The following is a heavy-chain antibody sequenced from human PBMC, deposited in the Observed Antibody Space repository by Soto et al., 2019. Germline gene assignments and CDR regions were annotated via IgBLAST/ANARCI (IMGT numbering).Heavy chain of an antibody. CDR1: GGTFSSYA. CDR2: IIPILGTA. D-gene: IGHD3-22*01. Sequence: QVQLVQSGAEVKKPGSSVKVSCKASGGTFSSYAISWVRQAPGQGLEWMGGIIPILGTANYAQQFQGRVTITADEFTSTAYMGLSRLRSEDTAVYYCARSITMIVVAAFDAFDIWVQGTMVTVSS. J-gene: IGHJ3*02. V-gene: IGHV1-69*01. CDR3: ARSITMIVVAAFDAFDI.